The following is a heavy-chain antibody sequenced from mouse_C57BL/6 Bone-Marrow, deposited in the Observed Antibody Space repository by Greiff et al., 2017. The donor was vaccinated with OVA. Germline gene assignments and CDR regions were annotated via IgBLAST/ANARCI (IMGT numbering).Heavy chain of an antibody. CDR2: IYPGSGRT. Sequence: VQLQQPGAELVKPGASVKMSCKASGYTFTSYWITWVKQRPGQGLEWIGDIYPGSGRTNFNEKFKSKATLTVDTSSSTAYMQLSSLTSEDSAVYYCAKKGLLWLRRGLDYWGQGTTLTVST. CDR1: GYTFTSYW. V-gene: IGHV1-55*01. CDR3: AKKGLLWLRRGLDY. J-gene: IGHJ2*01. D-gene: IGHD2-2*01.